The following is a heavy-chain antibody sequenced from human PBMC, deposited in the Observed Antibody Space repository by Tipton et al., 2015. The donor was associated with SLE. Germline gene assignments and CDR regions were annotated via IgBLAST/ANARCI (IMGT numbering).Heavy chain of an antibody. V-gene: IGHV4-61*02. D-gene: IGHD3-9*01. CDR1: GVSISSGSYY. CDR3: ARHADYFEWPHEWYFDL. J-gene: IGHJ2*01. CDR2: IYTTGSP. Sequence: TLSLTCTVSGVSISSGSYYWNWVRQPAGKGLEWIGRIYTTGSPYYNPSLESRVIISVDPSKNQFSLKMRSVTAADTAVYYCARHADYFEWPHEWYFDLWGRGTLVTVSS.